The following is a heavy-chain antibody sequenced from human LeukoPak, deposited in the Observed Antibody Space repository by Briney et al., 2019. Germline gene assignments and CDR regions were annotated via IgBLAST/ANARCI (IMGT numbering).Heavy chain of an antibody. D-gene: IGHD3-3*01. CDR1: GGTFSSYA. Sequence: SVKVSCKASGGTFSSYAISWVRQAPGQGLEWMGRIIPILGIANYAQKFQGRVTITADKSTSTAYMELSSLRSEDTAVYYCARTRITIFGVVANYYYYGMDVWGQGTTVTVSS. CDR3: ARTRITIFGVVANYYYYGMDV. CDR2: IIPILGIA. J-gene: IGHJ6*02. V-gene: IGHV1-69*04.